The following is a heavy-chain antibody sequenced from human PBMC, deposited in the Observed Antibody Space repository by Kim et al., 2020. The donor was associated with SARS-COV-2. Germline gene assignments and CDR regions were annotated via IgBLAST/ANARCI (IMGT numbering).Heavy chain of an antibody. V-gene: IGHV4-59*08. Sequence: SETLSLTCTVSGGSISSYYWSWIRQPPGKGLEWIGYIYYSGSTNYNPSLKSRVTISVDTSKNQFSLKLSSVTAADTAVYYCARHRHSGFTIFGVVPHFDYWGQGTLVTGSS. CDR2: IYYSGST. CDR1: GGSISSYY. CDR3: ARHRHSGFTIFGVVPHFDY. J-gene: IGHJ4*02. D-gene: IGHD3-3*01.